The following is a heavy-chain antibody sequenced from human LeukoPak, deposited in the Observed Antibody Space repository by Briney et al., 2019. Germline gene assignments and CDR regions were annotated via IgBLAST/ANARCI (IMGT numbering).Heavy chain of an antibody. Sequence: ASVKVSCKASGYTFTSYAMNWVRQAPGQGLEWMGWINTNTGNPTYAQGFTGRFVFSLDTSVSTAYLQISSLKAEDTAVYYCARGGYCSSTSCYDWFDPWGQGTLVTVSS. CDR2: INTNTGNP. CDR3: ARGGYCSSTSCYDWFDP. CDR1: GYTFTSYA. J-gene: IGHJ5*02. V-gene: IGHV7-4-1*02. D-gene: IGHD2-2*01.